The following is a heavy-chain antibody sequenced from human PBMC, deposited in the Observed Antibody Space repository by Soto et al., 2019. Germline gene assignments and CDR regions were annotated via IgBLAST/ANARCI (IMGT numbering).Heavy chain of an antibody. CDR3: AKSGQSSWANMDV. D-gene: IGHD2-2*01. Sequence: PGGSLRLSCAASGFTFSSYAINWVRQAPGKGLEWVSTIGGSGDKTYYADSVKGRFTISRDNSKSTLSLQMNSLRAEDTAVYYCAKSGQSSWANMDVWGQGTTVTVSS. V-gene: IGHV3-23*01. CDR1: GFTFSSYA. CDR2: IGGSGDKT. J-gene: IGHJ6*02.